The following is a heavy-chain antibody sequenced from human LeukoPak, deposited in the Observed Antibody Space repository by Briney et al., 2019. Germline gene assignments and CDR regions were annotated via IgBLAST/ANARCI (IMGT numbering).Heavy chain of an antibody. Sequence: PGGSLRVSCAGSGSTFTRHTMIWVRQAPGKGLEWISYISSGSDTIYYAYSVKGRFTVSRDNAKTTLYLTMNSLRVQDTAVYFCSREYDSRDRFDSWGKGAMVTVSS. CDR3: SREYDSRDRFDS. CDR2: ISSGSDTI. CDR1: GSTFTRHT. V-gene: IGHV3-48*01. J-gene: IGHJ4*02. D-gene: IGHD6-13*01.